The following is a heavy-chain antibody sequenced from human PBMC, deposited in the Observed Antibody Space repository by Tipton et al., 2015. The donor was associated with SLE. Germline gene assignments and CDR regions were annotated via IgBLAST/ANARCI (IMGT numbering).Heavy chain of an antibody. Sequence: QLVQSGAEVKKPGASVKVSCKASGYTFTSYGISWVRQAPGQGLEWMGWISAYNGNTNYAQKLQGLVTMTTDTSTSTAYMELRSLRSDATAVYYWASPVYCSSTSCYTRGVFDIWGHGTMFSVSS. V-gene: IGHV1-18*01. CDR2: ISAYNGNT. CDR3: ASPVYCSSTSCYTRGVFDI. J-gene: IGHJ3*02. D-gene: IGHD2-2*02. CDR1: GYTFTSYG.